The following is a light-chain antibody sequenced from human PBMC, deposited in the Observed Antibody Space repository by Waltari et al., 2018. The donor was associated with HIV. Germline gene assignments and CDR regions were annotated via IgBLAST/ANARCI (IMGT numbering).Light chain of an antibody. CDR1: SSDVGGYKS. CDR2: EVS. Sequence: QSALTQPPSASGSPGQSVTISCTGTSSDVGGYKSVSWYQQHPGKAPKLMIYEVSKRPAGVPDRFSRSKSGNTASLTVSGLQAEDEADYYCLSYTGSNNVVVFGGGTKLTVL. CDR3: LSYTGSNNVVV. J-gene: IGLJ2*01. V-gene: IGLV2-8*01.